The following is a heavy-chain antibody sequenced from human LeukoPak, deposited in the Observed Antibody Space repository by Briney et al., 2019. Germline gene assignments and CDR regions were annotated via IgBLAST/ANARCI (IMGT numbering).Heavy chain of an antibody. CDR2: IRHDGSDL. CDR1: GFNFGDYY. V-gene: IGHV3-7*04. Sequence: PGGSLRLSCVASGFNFGDYYMSWVRQAPGKGLEWVAVIRHDGSDLYNVDSVRGRCTISRDNAKNSLFLQMNRLKDEDTAVYYCARDGSGSDFSLDSWGQGTLVTVSS. D-gene: IGHD3-10*01. CDR3: ARDGSGSDFSLDS. J-gene: IGHJ5*01.